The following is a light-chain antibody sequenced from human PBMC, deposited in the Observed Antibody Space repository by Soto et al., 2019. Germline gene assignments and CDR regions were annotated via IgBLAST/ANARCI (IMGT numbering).Light chain of an antibody. CDR3: QQYNNWPRT. V-gene: IGKV3-15*01. CDR2: GAS. Sequence: EIVMTQSPATLSVSPGERATLSCRASQSVSGNLVWYQQKPGQAPRLLIYGASTRATGVPARFSGSGSGTEFTLPISSLQSEDFAVYYCQQYNNWPRTFGQGTKVEIK. J-gene: IGKJ1*01. CDR1: QSVSGN.